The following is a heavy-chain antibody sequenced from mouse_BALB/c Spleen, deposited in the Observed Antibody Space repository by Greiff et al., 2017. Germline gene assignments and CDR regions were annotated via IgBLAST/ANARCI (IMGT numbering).Heavy chain of an antibody. D-gene: IGHD2-1*01. V-gene: IGHV5-6-4*01. Sequence: EVQLVESGGGLVKPGGSLKLSCAASGFTFSSYTMSWVRQTPEKRLEWVATISSGGSYTYYPDSVKGRFTITRDNAKNTLYLQMSSLKSEDTAMYYCTRAYGNYPYYFDYWGQGTTLTVSS. J-gene: IGHJ2*01. CDR3: TRAYGNYPYYFDY. CDR2: ISSGGSYT. CDR1: GFTFSSYT.